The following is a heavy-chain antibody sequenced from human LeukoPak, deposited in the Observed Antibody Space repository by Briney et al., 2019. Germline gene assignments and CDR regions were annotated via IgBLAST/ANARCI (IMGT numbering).Heavy chain of an antibody. V-gene: IGHV3-43*01. J-gene: IGHJ1*01. D-gene: IGHD2-15*01. Sequence: GGSLRLSCAASGFTFDDYTMHWVRQAPGKGLEWVSLISWDGGSTYYADSVKGRFTISRDNSKKTLYLQMNSLRAEGTAVYYCASQGYCSGGTCYSGGWGQGTLVTVSS. CDR1: GFTFDDYT. CDR3: ASQGYCSGGTCYSGG. CDR2: ISWDGGST.